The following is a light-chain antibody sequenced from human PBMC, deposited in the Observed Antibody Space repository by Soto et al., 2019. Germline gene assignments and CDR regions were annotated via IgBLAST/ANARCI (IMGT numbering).Light chain of an antibody. CDR1: QGVRDD. CDR3: LQENLYPFT. J-gene: IGKJ4*01. Sequence: IQMTQSPSSLSASVGDRVTITCRASQGVRDDVGWYQQKPGKAPKLLIYSASTLQSGVPSRFSGSGSGTDFTLTISGLQPEDFASYYGLQENLYPFTSRGGTKV. V-gene: IGKV1-6*01. CDR2: SAS.